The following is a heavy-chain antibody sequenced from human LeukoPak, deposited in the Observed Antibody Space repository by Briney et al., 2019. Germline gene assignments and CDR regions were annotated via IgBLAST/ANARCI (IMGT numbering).Heavy chain of an antibody. CDR3: TTRSGDFWSGLVN. CDR2: FDPEEAKM. CDR1: GNSLSELS. V-gene: IGHV1-24*01. D-gene: IGHD3-3*01. J-gene: IGHJ4*02. Sequence: ASVTVSFKVSGNSLSELSIQWVRQAPGKGLECMGGFDPEEAKMVYAQNFQGRVTMTEDTSTQTAYMELSGLTSDDTAVYYCTTRSGDFWSGLVNWTRGPLVTVSS.